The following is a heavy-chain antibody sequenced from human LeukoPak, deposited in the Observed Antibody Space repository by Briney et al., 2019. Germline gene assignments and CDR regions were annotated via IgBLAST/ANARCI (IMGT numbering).Heavy chain of an antibody. D-gene: IGHD6-19*01. CDR2: INPNSGGT. CDR3: ARDQPYSSGWYGITGFDY. Sequence: ASVKVSCKASGYTFTGYYMHWVRQAPGQGLEWMGWINPNSGGTNYAQKFQGRVTMTRDTSISTAYMELSRLRSDDTAVYYCARDQPYSSGWYGITGFDYWGQGTLVTVSS. V-gene: IGHV1-2*02. J-gene: IGHJ4*02. CDR1: GYTFTGYY.